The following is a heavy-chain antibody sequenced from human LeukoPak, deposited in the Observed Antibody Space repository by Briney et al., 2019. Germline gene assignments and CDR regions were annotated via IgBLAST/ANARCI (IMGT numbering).Heavy chain of an antibody. CDR3: ARDRDIVVVTAPGYFDY. Sequence: SETLSLTCTVSGGSISSSSYYWGWIRQPPGKGLEWIGSIYYSGSTYYNPSLKSRVTISVDTSKNQFSLKLSSVTAADTAVYYCARDRDIVVVTAPGYFDYWGQGTLVTVSS. J-gene: IGHJ4*02. CDR1: GGSISSSSYY. CDR2: IYYSGST. D-gene: IGHD2-21*02. V-gene: IGHV4-39*07.